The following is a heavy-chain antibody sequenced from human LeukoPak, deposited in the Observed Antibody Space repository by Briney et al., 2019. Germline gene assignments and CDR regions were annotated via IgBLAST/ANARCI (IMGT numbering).Heavy chain of an antibody. D-gene: IGHD6-19*01. CDR1: GFTFSSYA. CDR2: IGAGGTFT. CDR3: AKELTRPNRPVAGLNY. J-gene: IGHJ4*02. V-gene: IGHV3-23*01. Sequence: GGSLRLSCTASGFTFSSYAMNWVRQAPGKGLEWVSGIGAGGTFTYYADSVKGRFTISRDNSRNTLYLQMNSLRADDTAVYYCAKELTRPNRPVAGLNYWGQGTLVTVSS.